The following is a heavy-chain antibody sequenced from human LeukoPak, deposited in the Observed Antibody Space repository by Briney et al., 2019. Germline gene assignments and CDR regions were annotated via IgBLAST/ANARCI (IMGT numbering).Heavy chain of an antibody. J-gene: IGHJ4*02. V-gene: IGHV1-69*05. CDR3: ASSQEIYDFWSGSDY. CDR2: IIPIFGTA. Sequence: GASVKVSCKASGGTFSSYAISWVRQAPGQGLEWMGRIIPIFGTANYAQKFQSRVTITTDESTSTAYMELSSLRSDDTAVYYCASSQEIYDFWSGSDYWGQGTLVTVSS. D-gene: IGHD3-3*01. CDR1: GGTFSSYA.